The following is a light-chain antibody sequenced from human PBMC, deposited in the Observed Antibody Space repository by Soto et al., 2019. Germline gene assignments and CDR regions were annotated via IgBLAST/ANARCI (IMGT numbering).Light chain of an antibody. CDR3: QQYNNWPLYT. J-gene: IGKJ2*01. V-gene: IGKV3-15*01. Sequence: EIVMTQSRATLSVSPGERATLSCRASQSVSSNLAWYQQKPGQAPRLLIYGASTRATGIPARFSGSGSGTEFTLTISSLQSEDFAVYYCQQYNNWPLYTFGQGTKVDIK. CDR2: GAS. CDR1: QSVSSN.